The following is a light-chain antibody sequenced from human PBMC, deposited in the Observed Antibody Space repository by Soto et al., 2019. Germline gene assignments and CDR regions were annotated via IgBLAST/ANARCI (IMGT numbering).Light chain of an antibody. CDR2: DVS. J-gene: IGLJ2*01. CDR1: SSDVGNYNL. CDR3: FSYAGTSML. V-gene: IGLV2-23*02. Sequence: QSALTQPASVSGSPGQSITISCTGTSSDVGNYNLVSWYQQYPGKAPKLIIYDVSKRPSGISNRFSGSKSGNTASLTVSGLQDEDEADYYCFSYAGTSMLFGGGTKVTVL.